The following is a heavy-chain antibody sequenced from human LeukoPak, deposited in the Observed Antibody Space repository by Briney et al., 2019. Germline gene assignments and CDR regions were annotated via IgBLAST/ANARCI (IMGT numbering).Heavy chain of an antibody. D-gene: IGHD6-13*01. J-gene: IGHJ4*02. V-gene: IGHV3-30*04. CDR3: AKDGMSMDSSWFDY. CDR2: ISYDGSNK. Sequence: GGSLRLSCAASGFTFSSYAMHWVRQAPGKGLEWVAVISYDGSNKYYADSVKGRFTISRDISKNTLNLHLHSLRVEDTAVYYCAKDGMSMDSSWFDYWGQGTLVTVSS. CDR1: GFTFSSYA.